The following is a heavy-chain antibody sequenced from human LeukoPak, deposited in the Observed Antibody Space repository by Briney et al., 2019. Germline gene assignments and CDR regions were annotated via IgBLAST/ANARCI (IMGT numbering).Heavy chain of an antibody. D-gene: IGHD6-13*01. CDR3: ARVIAAAGNFDY. Sequence: SETLSLTCTVSGGSISSYYWSWIRQPPGKGLEWIGYIYYSGSTNYNPSLKSRVTISVDTSKNQFSLKLSSVTAADTAVYYCARVIAAAGNFDYWGQGTLVTVSS. J-gene: IGHJ4*02. CDR2: IYYSGST. CDR1: GGSISSYY. V-gene: IGHV4-59*08.